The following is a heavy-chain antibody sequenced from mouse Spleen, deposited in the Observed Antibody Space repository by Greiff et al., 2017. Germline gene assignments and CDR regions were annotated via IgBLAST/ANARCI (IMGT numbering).Heavy chain of an antibody. CDR2: IYPGSGNT. CDR3: ARGYRYDEGSAMDY. D-gene: IGHD2-14*01. V-gene: IGHV1-66*01. J-gene: IGHJ4*01. CDR1: GYSFTSYY. Sequence: VQLQQSGPELVKPGASVKISCKASGYSFTSYYIHWVKQRPGQGLEWIGWIYPGSGNTKYNEKFKGKATLTADTSSSTAYMQLSSLTSEDSAVYYCARGYRYDEGSAMDYWGQGTSVTVSS.